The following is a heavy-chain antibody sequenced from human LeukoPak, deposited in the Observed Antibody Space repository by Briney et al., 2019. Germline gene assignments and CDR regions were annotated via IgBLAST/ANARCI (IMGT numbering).Heavy chain of an antibody. CDR3: ATYYDILTGPKLGFQH. J-gene: IGHJ1*01. D-gene: IGHD3-9*01. Sequence: ASVKVSCKASGYTFTSYGISWVRQAPGQGLEWMGWIGAYNGNTNYAQKLQGRVTMTTDTSTSTAYMELRSLRSDDTAVYYCATYYDILTGPKLGFQHWGQGTLVTVSS. CDR2: IGAYNGNT. CDR1: GYTFTSYG. V-gene: IGHV1-18*01.